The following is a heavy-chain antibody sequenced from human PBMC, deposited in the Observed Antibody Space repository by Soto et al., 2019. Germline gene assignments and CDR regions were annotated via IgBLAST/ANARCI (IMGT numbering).Heavy chain of an antibody. J-gene: IGHJ4*02. D-gene: IGHD2-15*01. CDR1: GFTFSSYA. V-gene: IGHV3-23*01. CDR2: VSIGGST. CDR3: AKRRGAGGHFDY. Sequence: DVQLLESGGGLVQPAGSLRLSCAASGFTFSSYAMGWVRQGPGKGLEWVAVVSIGGSTHYADSVRGRFTISRDNSKNTLSLQMNSLTAEDTAVYFCAKRRGAGGHFDYWGQGALVTVPS.